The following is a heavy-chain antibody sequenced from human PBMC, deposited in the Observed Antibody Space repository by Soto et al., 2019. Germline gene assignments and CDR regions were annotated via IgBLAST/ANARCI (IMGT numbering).Heavy chain of an antibody. CDR2: IIPIFGTA. Sequence: SVKVSCKASGGTFSSYAISWVRQAPGQGLEWMGGIIPIFGTANYAQKFQGRVTITADESTSTAYMELSSLRSEDTAVYYCARSMVRGVIMDPYYYGMDVWGQGTTVTVS. D-gene: IGHD3-10*01. V-gene: IGHV1-69*13. J-gene: IGHJ6*02. CDR1: GGTFSSYA. CDR3: ARSMVRGVIMDPYYYGMDV.